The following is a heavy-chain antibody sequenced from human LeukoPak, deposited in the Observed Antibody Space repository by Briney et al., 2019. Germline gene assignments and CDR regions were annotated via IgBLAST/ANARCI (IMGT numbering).Heavy chain of an antibody. CDR3: VKSNSRYQPWTLDI. CDR2: IFYNEGT. V-gene: IGHV4-59*01. Sequence: SETLSLTCTVSGDSITSYYWSWIRQPPGKGLEWIGYIFYNEGTSYNPSLKSRVTISVDTSNNQLSLKVNSVTAADTAMYYCVKSNSRYQPWTLDIWGRGTMVTVSS. J-gene: IGHJ3*02. D-gene: IGHD2-2*01. CDR1: GDSITSYY.